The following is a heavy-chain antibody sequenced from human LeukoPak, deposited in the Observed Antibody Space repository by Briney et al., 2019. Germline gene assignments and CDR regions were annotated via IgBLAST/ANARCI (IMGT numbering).Heavy chain of an antibody. CDR2: INPNSGGT. CDR1: GYTFTGYY. V-gene: IGHV1-2*02. J-gene: IGHJ5*02. CDR3: ARDHEGNNNCFDP. Sequence: ASVKVSCKASGYTFTGYYMHWVRQAPGQGLEWMGWINPNSGGTYYAQMFQGRVTMTRDTSINTVYMELSRLRSDDTAVYYCARDHEGNNNCFDPWGQGTLVTVSS.